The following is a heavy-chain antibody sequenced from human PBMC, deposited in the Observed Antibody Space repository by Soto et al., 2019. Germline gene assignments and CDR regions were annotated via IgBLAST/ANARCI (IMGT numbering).Heavy chain of an antibody. D-gene: IGHD2-2*01. CDR2: ISSSRSTI. V-gene: IGHV3-48*01. CDR3: ARDCPGSSTTCYGNEWFDS. CDR1: GFTFSSYS. J-gene: IGHJ5*01. Sequence: EVQLVESGGGLVQPGGSLRLSCAASGFTFSSYSMNWVRQAPGKGLEWVSYISSSRSTIYYADSVNVRFTISRDNAKNSLYLQMNSLRAEDTAVYYCARDCPGSSTTCYGNEWFDSWGQGTLVTVSS.